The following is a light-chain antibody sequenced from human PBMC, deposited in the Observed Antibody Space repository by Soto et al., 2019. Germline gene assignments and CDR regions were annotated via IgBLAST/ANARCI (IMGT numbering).Light chain of an antibody. CDR1: QSVSIN. CDR2: GAS. Sequence: EILFTQSPATLSLSPGERATLSCRASQSVSINLAWYQQRPGQAPRLLIFGASARATGVPVRFSGSGAGTEFTLTIRSLQSEDFGVYYCHQYNNWRTFGQGTRLEIK. J-gene: IGKJ5*01. CDR3: HQYNNWRT. V-gene: IGKV3-15*01.